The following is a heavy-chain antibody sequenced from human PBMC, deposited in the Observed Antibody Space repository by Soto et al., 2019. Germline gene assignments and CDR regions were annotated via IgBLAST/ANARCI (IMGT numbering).Heavy chain of an antibody. Sequence: SLTCTVSGGSISSGGYYWSWIRQHPGKGLEWIGYIYYSGSTYYNPSLKSRVTISVDTSKNQFSLKLSSVTAADTAVYYCARESKEGGFCFDNWGQGTLVTVSS. CDR2: IYYSGST. D-gene: IGHD3-16*01. J-gene: IGHJ4*02. CDR3: ARESKEGGFCFDN. CDR1: GGSISSGGYY. V-gene: IGHV4-31*03.